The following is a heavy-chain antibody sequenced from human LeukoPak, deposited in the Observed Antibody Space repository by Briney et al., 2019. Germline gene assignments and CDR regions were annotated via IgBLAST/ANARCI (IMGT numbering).Heavy chain of an antibody. D-gene: IGHD6-13*01. CDR3: AKDVYSSSWYGGNFDY. V-gene: IGHV3-43*02. CDR1: GFTFDDYA. J-gene: IGHJ4*02. Sequence: PGGSLRLSCAASGFTFDDYAMHWVRQAPGKGLEWVSLISGDGGSTYYADSVKGRFTISRDNSKNSLYLQMNSLRNEDTALYYCAKDVYSSSWYGGNFDYWGQGTLVTVSS. CDR2: ISGDGGST.